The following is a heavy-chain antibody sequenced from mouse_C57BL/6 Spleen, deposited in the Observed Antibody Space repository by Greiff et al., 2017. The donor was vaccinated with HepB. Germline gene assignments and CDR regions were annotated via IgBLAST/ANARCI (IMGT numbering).Heavy chain of an antibody. CDR3: AIDYDGLFDD. Sequence: VQLQESGPELVKPGASVKISCKASGYAFSSSWMNWVKQRPGKGLEWIGRIYPGDGDTNYNGKFKGKATLTADKSSSTAYMQLSSLTSEDSAVYICAIDYDGLFDDWGQGTTLTVSS. J-gene: IGHJ2*01. CDR1: GYAFSSSW. D-gene: IGHD2-4*01. V-gene: IGHV1-82*01. CDR2: IYPGDGDT.